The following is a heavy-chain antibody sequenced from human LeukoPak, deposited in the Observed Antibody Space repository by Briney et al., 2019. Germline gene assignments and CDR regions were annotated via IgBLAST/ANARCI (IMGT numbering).Heavy chain of an antibody. J-gene: IGHJ6*03. CDR1: GFTFSSYS. D-gene: IGHD3-10*01. CDR2: ISSSSSYI. Sequence: GGSLRLSCAASGFTFSSYSMNWVRQAPGKGLEWVSSISSSSSYIYYADSVKGRFTISRDNAKNSLYLQMNSLRAEDTAVYYCAREERGYYYAPGDYMDVWGKGTTVTVSS. V-gene: IGHV3-21*01. CDR3: AREERGYYYAPGDYMDV.